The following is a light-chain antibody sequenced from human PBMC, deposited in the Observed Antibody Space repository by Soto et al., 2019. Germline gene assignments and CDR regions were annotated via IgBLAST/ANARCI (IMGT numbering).Light chain of an antibody. CDR3: QQYGNSPYT. J-gene: IGKJ2*01. CDR1: QSISNNY. CDR2: DVS. Sequence: EIVLTQSPGTLSLSPGEGATLSCRASQSISNNYLAWFQQKPGQAPRLLIYDVSNRATSIPDKFSGSGSGTDFTLTISRLEPEDFAVYYCQQYGNSPYTFGQGTKLEIK. V-gene: IGKV3-20*01.